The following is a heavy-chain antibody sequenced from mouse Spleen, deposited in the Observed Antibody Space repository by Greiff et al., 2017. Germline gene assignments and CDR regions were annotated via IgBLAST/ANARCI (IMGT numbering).Heavy chain of an antibody. J-gene: IGHJ2*01. V-gene: IGHV1-64*01. CDR2: IHPNSGST. CDR3: ARHYYGPYYFDY. CDR1: GYTFTSYW. Sequence: VQLQQPGAELVKPGASVKLSCKASGYTFTSYWMHWVKQRPGQGLEWIGMIHPNSGSTNYNEKFKSKATLTVDKSSSTAYMQLSSLTSEDSAVYYCARHYYGPYYFDYWGQGTTLTVSS. D-gene: IGHD1-2*01.